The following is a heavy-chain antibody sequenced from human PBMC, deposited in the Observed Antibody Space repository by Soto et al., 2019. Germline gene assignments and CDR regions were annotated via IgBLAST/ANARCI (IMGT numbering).Heavy chain of an antibody. D-gene: IGHD3-22*01. V-gene: IGHV4-61*01. J-gene: IGHJ6*02. CDR3: ARDGVINRHYYYGMDV. CDR1: GGSVSSGSYY. CDR2: IYYSGST. Sequence: PSETLSLTCTVSGGSVSSGSYYWSWIRQPPGKGLEWIGYIYYSGSTNYNPSLKSRVTISVDTSKNQFSLKLSSVTAADTAVYYCARDGVINRHYYYGMDVWGQGTTVTVSS.